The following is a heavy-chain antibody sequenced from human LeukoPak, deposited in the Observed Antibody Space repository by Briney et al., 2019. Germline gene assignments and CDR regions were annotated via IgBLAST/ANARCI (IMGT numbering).Heavy chain of an antibody. D-gene: IGHD2-15*01. CDR2: INPNRGGT. J-gene: IGHJ4*02. CDR3: ARVEDIVAPFDY. Sequence: GASVKVSCKASGYTFTGYYMHWVRQAPGQGLEWMGWINPNRGGTKYAQTFQGRVTMTWDTSISTAYMELSRLRSDDTAVYYCARVEDIVAPFDYWGQGTLVTVSS. V-gene: IGHV1-2*02. CDR1: GYTFTGYY.